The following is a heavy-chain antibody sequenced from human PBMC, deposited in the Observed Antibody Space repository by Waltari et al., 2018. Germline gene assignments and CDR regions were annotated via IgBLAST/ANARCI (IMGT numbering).Heavy chain of an antibody. CDR2: INTDTGNP. CDR3: ARKIGDTSSAWYFDL. V-gene: IGHV7-4-1*02. CDR1: GYTFTNYP. D-gene: IGHD6-6*01. J-gene: IGHJ2*01. Sequence: QVQLVQSGSELKEPGASVKISCQASGYTFTNYPINWGRQAPGQGLEWMGWINTDTGNPTYAQGFTGRFVFSLDTSVSTAYLQISSLKAEDTAVYYCARKIGDTSSAWYFDLWGRGSLVTVSS.